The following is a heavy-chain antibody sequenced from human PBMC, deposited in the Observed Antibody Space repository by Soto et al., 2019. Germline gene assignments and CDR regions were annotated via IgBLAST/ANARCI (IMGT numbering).Heavy chain of an antibody. CDR2: ISHDGVTK. J-gene: IGHJ4*02. D-gene: IGHD6-19*01. CDR3: AKEYNSGWVDY. V-gene: IGHV3-30*18. CDR1: GFTFRNYG. Sequence: QVQVVESGGGVVQPGRSLRLSCAASGFTFRNYGMHWVRQAPGKGLERVALISHDGVTKYYADSVKDRFTISRDNSKNTLDLQMNSLRAEDTAVYYCAKEYNSGWVDYWGQGTLVTVSS.